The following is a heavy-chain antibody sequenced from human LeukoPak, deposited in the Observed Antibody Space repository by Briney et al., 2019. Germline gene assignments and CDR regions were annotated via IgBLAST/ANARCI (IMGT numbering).Heavy chain of an antibody. V-gene: IGHV3-23*01. CDR3: AKASVAIPQYCNS. CDR1: GFTFSSYA. D-gene: IGHD2/OR15-2a*01. J-gene: IGHJ5*02. CDR2: ISGSGGST. Sequence: AGGSLRLSWAASGFTFSSYAMSWVRQAPGKGLEWVSAISGSGGSTYYADSAKGRFTISRDNSKDTLFLQLNSLTAADTAMYFCAKASVAIPQYCNSWGQGTLVTVSS.